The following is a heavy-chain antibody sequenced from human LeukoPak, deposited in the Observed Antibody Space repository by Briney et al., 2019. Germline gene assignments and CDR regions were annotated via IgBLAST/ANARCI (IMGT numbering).Heavy chain of an antibody. CDR2: IRSKANSYAT. V-gene: IGHV3-73*01. J-gene: IGHJ4*02. D-gene: IGHD6-6*01. CDR1: GFTFSGSA. CDR3: TTTVPVGEQLATWGDY. Sequence: PGGSLRLSCAASGFTFSGSAMHWVRQASGRGLEWVGCIRSKANSYATAYAASVKGRFTISRDDSKNTAYLQMNSLKTEDTAVYYCTTTVPVGEQLATWGDYWGQGTLVTVSS.